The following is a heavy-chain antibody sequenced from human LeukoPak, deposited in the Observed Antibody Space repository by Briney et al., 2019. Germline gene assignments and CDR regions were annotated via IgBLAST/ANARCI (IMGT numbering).Heavy chain of an antibody. J-gene: IGHJ6*03. V-gene: IGHV4-59*01. D-gene: IGHD5-18*01. CDR1: GGSISSYY. CDR2: IYSSGST. Sequence: SETLSLTCTVSGGSISSYYWNWIRQPPGKGLEWIGYIYSSGSTNCIPSLKSRVTISVDTSKNEFSLKLSSVTAADTAVYYCARGPGAAMVDILDYYYYMDVWGKGTTVTVSS. CDR3: ARGPGAAMVDILDYYYYMDV.